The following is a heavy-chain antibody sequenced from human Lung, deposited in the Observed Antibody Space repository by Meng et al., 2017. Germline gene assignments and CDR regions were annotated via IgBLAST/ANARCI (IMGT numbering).Heavy chain of an antibody. J-gene: IGHJ4*02. CDR3: ARGLGEAVVPRTMFDY. D-gene: IGHD2-2*01. V-gene: IGHV4-4*02. CDR1: GGAISSSNW. Sequence: PGLGEPSGTLSLTCGSSGGAISSSNWWSWVRQPPGKGLEWIGEIYHSGGTKYNPSLKSRVTISVDKSKNQFSLKLSSVTAADTAVYYCARGLGEAVVPRTMFDYWGQGTLVTVSS. CDR2: IYHSGGT.